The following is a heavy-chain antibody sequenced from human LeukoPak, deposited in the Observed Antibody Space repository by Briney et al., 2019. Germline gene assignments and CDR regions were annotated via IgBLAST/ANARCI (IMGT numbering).Heavy chain of an antibody. Sequence: SETLSLTCTVSGGSISSYYWSWIRQPAGKGLEWIGRIYTSGSTNYNPSLKSRVTMSVDTSKNQFSLKLSSVTAADSAVYYCARAARQGLTMIVVPFFYLDLWGRGTLVTVSS. V-gene: IGHV4-4*07. J-gene: IGHJ2*01. CDR1: GGSISSYY. CDR2: IYTSGST. CDR3: ARAARQGLTMIVVPFFYLDL. D-gene: IGHD3-22*01.